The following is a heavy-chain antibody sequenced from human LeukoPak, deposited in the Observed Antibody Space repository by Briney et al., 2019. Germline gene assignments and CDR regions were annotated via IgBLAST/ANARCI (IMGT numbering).Heavy chain of an antibody. CDR2: IYYSGST. CDR1: GGSVSSGSYY. D-gene: IGHD3-16*02. CDR3: ARGFFGGLIVDDAF. V-gene: IGHV4-61*01. J-gene: IGHJ3*01. Sequence: SETLSLTCTVSGGSVSSGSYYWSWIRQPPGKGPQWIGYIYYSGSTNYNPSLKSRVTISVDTSKNHFSLKLSSVTAADTAVYYCARGFFGGLIVDDAFWGQGTMVTVSS.